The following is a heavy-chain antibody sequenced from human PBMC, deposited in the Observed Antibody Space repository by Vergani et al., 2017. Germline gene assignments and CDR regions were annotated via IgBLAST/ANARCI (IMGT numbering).Heavy chain of an antibody. D-gene: IGHD3-3*01. CDR3: VRVFYGTGSYVFFG. CDR2: INGSDYDT. J-gene: IGHJ4*03. CDR1: GFTFSSYA. Sequence: EVQLLESGGGLIQPGGSLRLSCVASGFTFSSYAMSWVRQAPGEGLEWVSSINGSDYDTHYTDSVRGRFTISRDTSKNTLYLQMNSLRAEDTAVYFCVRVFYGTGSYVFFGWCQGRLVTVGS. V-gene: IGHV3-23*01.